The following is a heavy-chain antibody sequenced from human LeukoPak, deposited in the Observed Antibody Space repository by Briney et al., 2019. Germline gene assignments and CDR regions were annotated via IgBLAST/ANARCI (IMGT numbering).Heavy chain of an antibody. V-gene: IGHV3-23*01. CDR1: GFTFSSYG. D-gene: IGHD3-10*01. CDR3: AKGTNFYGSGIYYNDVFDI. J-gene: IGHJ3*02. Sequence: GGSLRLSCAASGFTFSSYGMNWVRQAPGKGLEWVSGISGSGDNTYYADSVKGRFTISRDNSKNTLHLQMNSLRAEDTAVYYCAKGTNFYGSGIYYNDVFDIWGQGTMVTVSS. CDR2: ISGSGDNT.